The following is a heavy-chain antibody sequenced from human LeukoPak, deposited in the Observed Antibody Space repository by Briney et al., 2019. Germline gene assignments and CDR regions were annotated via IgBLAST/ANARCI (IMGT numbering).Heavy chain of an antibody. CDR1: GFTFGSSA. V-gene: IGHV1-58*01. Sequence: ASVKVSCKASGFTFGSSAVQWVRQARGQRLEWIGWIVVDSGRTNYAQKIQERVTITRDMSTSTAYMELSSLRSEDTAVYYCAADESDSNVYYAFDVWGQGTMVTVSA. J-gene: IGHJ3*01. CDR2: IVVDSGRT. CDR3: AADESDSNVYYAFDV. D-gene: IGHD3-22*01.